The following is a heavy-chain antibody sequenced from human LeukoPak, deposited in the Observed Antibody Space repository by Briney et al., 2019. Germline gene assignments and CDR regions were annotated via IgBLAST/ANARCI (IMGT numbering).Heavy chain of an antibody. CDR2: INHSGNI. J-gene: IGHJ4*02. D-gene: IGHD3-3*01. Sequence: SETLSLTCAVYGGSFSGYYWSWIRQPPGKGLEWIGEINHSGNINYNPSLKSRVTISVDTSKNQFSLKLRSVTAADTAVYYCASMGFWSGDDYWGQGTQVTVSS. CDR1: GGSFSGYY. CDR3: ASMGFWSGDDY. V-gene: IGHV4-34*01.